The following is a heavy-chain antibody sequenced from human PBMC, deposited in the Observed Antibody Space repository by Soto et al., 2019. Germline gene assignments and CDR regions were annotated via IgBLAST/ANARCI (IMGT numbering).Heavy chain of an antibody. J-gene: IGHJ4*02. V-gene: IGHV3-53*04. Sequence: EVRLVESGGGLVQPGGSLRLSCAAFGFTVSSNYMTCVRLAPGKGLEWVSLVYSGGATHYAASVKGRFTISTHSSQNTLFLQMNSLRTEDTATYYCVRGSYCSEIHWGQGNKVNVSS. CDR2: VYSGGAT. D-gene: IGHD3-10*01. CDR1: GFTVSSNY. CDR3: VRGSYCSEIH.